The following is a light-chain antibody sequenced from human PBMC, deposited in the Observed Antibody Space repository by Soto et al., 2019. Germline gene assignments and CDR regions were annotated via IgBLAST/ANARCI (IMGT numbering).Light chain of an antibody. V-gene: IGKV1-9*01. Sequence: DIQLTQSPSFLSASVGDRVTITCRASQGISSYLAWYQQKPGKAPNLLIYAASTLQSGVPSRFSGSGSGTEFTLTISSLQPEDFATYYCQQLNSYPLTCGQGTRLEIK. CDR1: QGISSY. CDR3: QQLNSYPLT. J-gene: IGKJ5*01. CDR2: AAS.